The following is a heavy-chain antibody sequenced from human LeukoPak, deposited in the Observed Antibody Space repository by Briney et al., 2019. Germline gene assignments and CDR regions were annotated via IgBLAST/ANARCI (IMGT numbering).Heavy chain of an antibody. V-gene: IGHV1-2*02. Sequence: GASVKVSCKASGHTFTDYYMHWVRQAPGQGLEWMGWINPKSGDTRYAQKFQGRVTMTRDSSITTAYMDLSSLRSDDTAVYYCAREWDYYAFWGQGTLVTVSS. CDR2: INPKSGDT. CDR3: AREWDYYAF. CDR1: GHTFTDYY. J-gene: IGHJ4*02.